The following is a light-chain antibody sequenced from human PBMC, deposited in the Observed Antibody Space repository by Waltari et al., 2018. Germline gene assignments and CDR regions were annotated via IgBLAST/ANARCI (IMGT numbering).Light chain of an antibody. CDR1: SSDVGSYNL. CDR2: EGS. V-gene: IGLV2-23*01. J-gene: IGLJ3*02. CDR3: CSYAGSSTLV. Sequence: QSALTQPASVSGSPGQSITISCTGTSSDVGSYNLVSWYQQHPGKAPKLMIYEGSKRRSGVANRFSGSKSGNTASLTSSGLQAEDEADYYCCSYAGSSTLVVGGGTKLTVL.